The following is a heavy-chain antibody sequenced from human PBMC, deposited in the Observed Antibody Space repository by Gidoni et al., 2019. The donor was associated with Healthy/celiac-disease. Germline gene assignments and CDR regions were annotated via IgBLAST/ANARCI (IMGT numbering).Heavy chain of an antibody. Sequence: QVQLVESGGGVVQPGRSLRLSCAASGFPFSSYDMHWVRQAPGKGLEWVAVISYDGRNKYYAYSVKGRFTISRDNSKNTLYLQMISLKAEDTAVYYCAQESISAAALDYWGQGTLVTVSS. CDR3: AQESISAAALDY. D-gene: IGHD6-13*01. V-gene: IGHV3-30*18. CDR1: GFPFSSYD. J-gene: IGHJ4*02. CDR2: ISYDGRNK.